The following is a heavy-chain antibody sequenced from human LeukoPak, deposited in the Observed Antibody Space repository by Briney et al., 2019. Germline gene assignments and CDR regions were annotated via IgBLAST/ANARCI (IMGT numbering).Heavy chain of an antibody. Sequence: TPGGSLRLSCAASGFTFSSYAMSWVRQAPGKGLEWVSAITRSSTYMNYADSLKGRFTISRDNAKNSMYLQMNSLTAEDTAVYFCARDAALLPGKYYYYMDVWGKGTTVIVSS. CDR2: ITRSSTYM. V-gene: IGHV3-21*01. J-gene: IGHJ6*03. CDR1: GFTFSSYA. CDR3: ARDAALLPGKYYYYMDV. D-gene: IGHD6-25*01.